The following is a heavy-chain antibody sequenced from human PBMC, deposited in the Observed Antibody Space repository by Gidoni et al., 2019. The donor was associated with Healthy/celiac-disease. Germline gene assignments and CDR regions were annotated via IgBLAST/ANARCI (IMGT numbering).Heavy chain of an antibody. CDR1: AYTFTAYY. CDR2: VDPEDGET. V-gene: IGHV1-69-2*01. Sequence: EVRLVQSGAEEQKPGATVKISCQVSAYTFTAYYMHWVQQAPGKGLEWMGLVDPEDGETIYAEKCQGRVTITADTSTDTAYMELSSLRSDDTAVYYCAIRYSSSRYKYWFDPWGQGTLVTVSS. J-gene: IGHJ5*02. D-gene: IGHD6-13*01. CDR3: AIRYSSSRYKYWFDP.